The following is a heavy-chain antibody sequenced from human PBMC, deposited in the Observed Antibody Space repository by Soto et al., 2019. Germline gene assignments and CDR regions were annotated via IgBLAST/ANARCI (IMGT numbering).Heavy chain of an antibody. CDR1: GYTFTSYA. V-gene: IGHV1-3*01. D-gene: IGHD5-12*01. Sequence: ASVKVSCKASGYTFTSYAMHWVRQAPGQRLEWMGWINAGNGNTKYSQKFQGRVTITRDTSASTAYMELSSLRSEDTAVYYCARVLLRGYEDYYYYGMDVWGQGTTVTVSS. CDR2: INAGNGNT. J-gene: IGHJ6*02. CDR3: ARVLLRGYEDYYYYGMDV.